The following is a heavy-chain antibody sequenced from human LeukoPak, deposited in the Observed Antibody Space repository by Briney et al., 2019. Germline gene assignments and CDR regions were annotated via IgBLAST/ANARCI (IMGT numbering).Heavy chain of an antibody. CDR3: ARFRRGRYYFDY. CDR2: INPNSGGT. Sequence: ASVKVSCKASGYTFTGHYMHWVRQAPGQGLEWMGWINPNSGGTNYAQKFQGRVTMTRDTSISTAYMELSRLRSDDTAVYYCARFRRGRYYFDYWGQGTLVTVSS. D-gene: IGHD6-6*01. J-gene: IGHJ4*02. CDR1: GYTFTGHY. V-gene: IGHV1-2*02.